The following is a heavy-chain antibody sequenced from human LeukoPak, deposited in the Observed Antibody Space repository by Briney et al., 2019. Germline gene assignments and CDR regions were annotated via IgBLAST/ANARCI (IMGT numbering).Heavy chain of an antibody. CDR2: INHSGST. CDR3: ARSIMYYYDSSGYYMGRHFDY. J-gene: IGHJ4*02. Sequence: PSETLSLTCTVSGGSISSSSYYWSWIRQPPGKGLEWIGEINHSGSTNYNPSLKSRVTISVDTSKNQFSLKLSSVTAADTAVYYCARSIMYYYDSSGYYMGRHFDYWGQGTLVTVSS. CDR1: GGSISSSSYY. V-gene: IGHV4-39*07. D-gene: IGHD3-22*01.